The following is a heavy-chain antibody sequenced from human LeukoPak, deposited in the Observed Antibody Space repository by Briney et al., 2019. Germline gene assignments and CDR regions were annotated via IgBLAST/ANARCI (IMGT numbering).Heavy chain of an antibody. V-gene: IGHV3-23*01. CDR3: AKVSWANYFDY. CDR2: ISGSGDNT. CDR1: GFTFSSYA. Sequence: PGGPLRLSCAVSGFTFSSYAMSWVRQAPGKGLEWVSTISGSGDNTYSADSVRGRFTISRDNSKNTLYLQMNSLRAEDTALYYCAKVSWANYFDYWGQGTLVTVSS. J-gene: IGHJ4*02. D-gene: IGHD6-13*01.